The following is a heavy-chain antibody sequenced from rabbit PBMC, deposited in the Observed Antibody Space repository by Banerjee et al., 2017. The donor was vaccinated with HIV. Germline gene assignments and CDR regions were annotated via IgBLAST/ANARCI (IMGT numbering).Heavy chain of an antibody. CDR3: VRDHIYAGYAGYGYDDL. CDR1: GIDFSTYG. D-gene: IGHD6-1*01. CDR2: IDPVFGST. Sequence: QLEESGGGLVTLGGSLKLSCKASGIDFSTYGISWVRQAPGKGLEWIGYIDPVFGSTYYASWVNGRFTISSHNAQNTLYLQLNSLTAADTATYFCVRDHIYAGYAGYGYDDLWGPGTLVTVS. J-gene: IGHJ4*01. V-gene: IGHV1S7*01.